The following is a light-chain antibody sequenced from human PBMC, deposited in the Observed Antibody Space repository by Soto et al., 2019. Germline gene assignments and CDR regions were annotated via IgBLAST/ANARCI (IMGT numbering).Light chain of an antibody. J-gene: IGKJ1*01. V-gene: IGKV3-15*01. Sequence: EIVLTQSPGTSSLSPVARATLSCRASQSVSNNYLAWYQQKPGQAPRLLIYGASTRATGIPARFSGSGSGTEFTLTISSLQSEDFAVYYCQQYNNWPRTFGQGTKVDIK. CDR2: GAS. CDR1: QSVSNN. CDR3: QQYNNWPRT.